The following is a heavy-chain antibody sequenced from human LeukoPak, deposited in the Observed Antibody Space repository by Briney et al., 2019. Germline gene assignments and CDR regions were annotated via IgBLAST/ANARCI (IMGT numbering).Heavy chain of an antibody. V-gene: IGHV1-69*05. J-gene: IGHJ4*02. CDR3: ARSRAIGYSYGYNY. D-gene: IGHD5-18*01. CDR1: GGTFSSYA. Sequence: GSSVKVSCKASGGTFSSYAISWVRQAPGQGHEWMGGIIPIFGTANYAQKFQGRVTITTDESTSTAYMELSSLRSEDTAVYYCARSRAIGYSYGYNYWGQGTLVTVSS. CDR2: IIPIFGTA.